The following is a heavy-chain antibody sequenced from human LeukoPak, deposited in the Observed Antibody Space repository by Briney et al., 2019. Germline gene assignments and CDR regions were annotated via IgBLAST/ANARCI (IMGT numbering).Heavy chain of an antibody. J-gene: IGHJ6*02. Sequence: QTLSLTCAISGDSISSISAAWHWIRQSPSRGLEWLGRTYYRSKLYNDFAVSVKSRVTINPDTSKNQLSLQLNSVTPEDTAIYYCARVGRYCSSTNCYDYDYFGMDVWGQGTTVTVSS. D-gene: IGHD2-2*01. CDR1: GDSISSISAA. V-gene: IGHV6-1*01. CDR2: TYYRSKLYN. CDR3: ARVGRYCSSTNCYDYDYFGMDV.